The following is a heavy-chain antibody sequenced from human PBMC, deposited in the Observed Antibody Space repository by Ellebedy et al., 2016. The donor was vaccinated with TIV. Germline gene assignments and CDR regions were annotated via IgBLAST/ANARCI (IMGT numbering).Heavy chain of an antibody. D-gene: IGHD3-22*01. Sequence: AASVKVSCKASGYTFTTNGISRVRQAPGQGLEWMGWISGYNGNTKYAQNLQGRVTLTTDTSTSTAYMELRSLRSDDTAVYYCVRDYDTSGSYKGDLDYWGQGTLVTVSS. CDR3: VRDYDTSGSYKGDLDY. CDR2: ISGYNGNT. V-gene: IGHV1-18*01. CDR1: GYTFTTNG. J-gene: IGHJ4*02.